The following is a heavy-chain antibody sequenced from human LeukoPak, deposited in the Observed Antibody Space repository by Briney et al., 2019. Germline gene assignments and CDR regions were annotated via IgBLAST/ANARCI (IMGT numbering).Heavy chain of an antibody. D-gene: IGHD4-23*01. V-gene: IGHV3-23*01. Sequence: GSLRLSCAASGLSFSTHAMSWVRQAPGKGLEWVSTIYYSGGNTYSADSVKGRFTISRDNAKNMLYLQMNSLRAADTAIYYCAKDQGHAVVPRRFDYWGQGTLVTVSS. CDR2: IYYSGGNT. CDR3: AKDQGHAVVPRRFDY. CDR1: GLSFSTHA. J-gene: IGHJ4*02.